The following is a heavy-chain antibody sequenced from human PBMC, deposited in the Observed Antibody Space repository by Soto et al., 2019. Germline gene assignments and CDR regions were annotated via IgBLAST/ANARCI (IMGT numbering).Heavy chain of an antibody. Sequence: PGGSLRLSCAASGFTFSSYWMSWVRQAPGKGLEWVANIKQDGSEKYYVDSVKGRFTISRDNSKNTLYLQMNSLRAEDTAVYYCARDPPPGAFDIWGQGTMVTVSS. CDR1: GFTFSSYW. CDR2: IKQDGSEK. V-gene: IGHV3-7*01. J-gene: IGHJ3*02. CDR3: ARDPPPGAFDI.